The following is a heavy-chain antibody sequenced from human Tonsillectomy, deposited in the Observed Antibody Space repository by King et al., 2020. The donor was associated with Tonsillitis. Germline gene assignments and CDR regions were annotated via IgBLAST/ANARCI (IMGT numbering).Heavy chain of an antibody. CDR2: IYPDDSDT. Sequence: DVQLVESGTEVKKPGESLQISCKASGYRFTTNWIGWVRQRPGKGLEWVGIIYPDDSDTRYSPSFRGQVTISADKSIKTIYLHWSSLKASDIAVYYCARHVPAVEGLRPSGGYFDYWGRGTLVTVTS. J-gene: IGHJ4*02. CDR3: ARHVPAVEGLRPSGGYFDY. D-gene: IGHD3-10*01. V-gene: IGHV5-51*01. CDR1: GYRFTTNW.